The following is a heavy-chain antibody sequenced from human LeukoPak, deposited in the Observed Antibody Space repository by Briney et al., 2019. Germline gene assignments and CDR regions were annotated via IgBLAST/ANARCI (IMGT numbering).Heavy chain of an antibody. CDR2: IRYDGSNK. CDR1: GFTFSSYG. Sequence: GGSLRLSCAASGFTFSSYGMHWVRQAPGKGLEWVAFIRYDGSNKYYADSVKGRFTISRDNAKNALYLQMNSLRAEDTAVYYCVRVDHSLGKTYFDYWGQGTLVTVSS. V-gene: IGHV3-30*02. J-gene: IGHJ4*02. CDR3: VRVDHSLGKTYFDY. D-gene: IGHD2-21*01.